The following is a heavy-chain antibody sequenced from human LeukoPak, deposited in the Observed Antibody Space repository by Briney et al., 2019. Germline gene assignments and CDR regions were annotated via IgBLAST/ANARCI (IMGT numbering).Heavy chain of an antibody. CDR3: ARDREGSSSYGFDY. Sequence: ASVKVSCKASGYTFTGDYMHWVRQAPGQGLEWMGWINPNSGGTNYAQKFQGWVTMTRDTSISTAYMELSRLRSDDTAVYYCARDREGSSSYGFDYWGQGTLVTVSS. D-gene: IGHD6-6*01. J-gene: IGHJ4*02. CDR2: INPNSGGT. V-gene: IGHV1-2*04. CDR1: GYTFTGDY.